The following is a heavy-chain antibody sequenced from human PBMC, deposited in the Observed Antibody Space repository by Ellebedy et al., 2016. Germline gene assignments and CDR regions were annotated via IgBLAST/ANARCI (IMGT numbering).Heavy chain of an antibody. D-gene: IGHD5-24*01. CDR2: VKQDGGEK. Sequence: GESLKISXVASGFPFSSEWMTWVRQAPGRGLEWVANVKQDGGEKYYGDSVKGRFTISRDNSKNTLYLQMNSLRAEDTAVYYCARGPWPNYHYMDVWGKGTTVTVSS. V-gene: IGHV3-7*03. CDR3: ARGPWPNYHYMDV. J-gene: IGHJ6*03. CDR1: GFPFSSEW.